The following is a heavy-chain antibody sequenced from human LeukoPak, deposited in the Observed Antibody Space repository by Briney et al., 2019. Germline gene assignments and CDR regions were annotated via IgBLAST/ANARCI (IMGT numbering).Heavy chain of an antibody. V-gene: IGHV1-46*01. D-gene: IGHD4-23*01. CDR3: ARDNSIHERGWWFDP. Sequence: ASVKASCKASGYSFTSHYMHWVRQAPGQGLEWMGLINPRGTSTIYAEKFQGRIIMTRDMSTTTDYMELSSLKSDDTAVYYCARDNSIHERGWWFDPWGQGTLVTVSS. CDR1: GYSFTSHY. CDR2: INPRGTST. J-gene: IGHJ5*02.